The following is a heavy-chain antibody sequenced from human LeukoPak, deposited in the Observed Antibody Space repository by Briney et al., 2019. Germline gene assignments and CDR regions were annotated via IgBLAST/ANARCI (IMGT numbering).Heavy chain of an antibody. CDR2: FSGSCGTT. V-gene: IGHV3-23*01. D-gene: IGHD4-17*01. Sequence: PGGSLRLSCAASGFTFSSYAMSWVRQAPGKGLEWVSVFSGSCGTTYYADSVKGRFTISSENSKNTLYLQMNTLGAEDTAVYYCAKGGGAYLIYFGMDVWGQGTAVTVSS. CDR3: AKGGGAYLIYFGMDV. J-gene: IGHJ6*02. CDR1: GFTFSSYA.